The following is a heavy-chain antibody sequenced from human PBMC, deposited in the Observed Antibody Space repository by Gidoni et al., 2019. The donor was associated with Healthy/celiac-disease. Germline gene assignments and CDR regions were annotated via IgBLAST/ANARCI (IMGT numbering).Heavy chain of an antibody. CDR2: ISGSGGST. D-gene: IGHD3-3*01. CDR3: ASSFFGVVIYDY. V-gene: IGHV3-23*01. Sequence: EVQLLESGGGLVQPGGSLRLSCAASGFTFSSYAMSWVRQAPGKGLEWCSAISGSGGSTYYADSVKGRFTISRDNSKNTLYLQMNSLRAEDTAVYYCASSFFGVVIYDYWGQGTLVTVSS. J-gene: IGHJ4*02. CDR1: GFTFSSYA.